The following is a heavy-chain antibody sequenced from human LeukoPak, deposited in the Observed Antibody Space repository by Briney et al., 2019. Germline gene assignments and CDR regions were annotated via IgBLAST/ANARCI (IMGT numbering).Heavy chain of an antibody. V-gene: IGHV4-59*08. Sequence: PSETLSLTCTVSGGSISGYYWSWIRQPPGKGLEWIGYIYYSGSTNYNPSLKSRVTISVDTSKNQFSLKLSSVTAADTAVYYCARHTCSSTSCPFDYWGQGTLVSVSS. CDR3: ARHTCSSTSCPFDY. J-gene: IGHJ4*02. D-gene: IGHD2-2*01. CDR2: IYYSGST. CDR1: GGSISGYY.